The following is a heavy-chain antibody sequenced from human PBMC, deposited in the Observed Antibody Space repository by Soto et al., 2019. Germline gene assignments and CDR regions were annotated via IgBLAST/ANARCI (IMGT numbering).Heavy chain of an antibody. J-gene: IGHJ6*03. CDR3: ARAARPGPYYYYNYMDV. V-gene: IGHV5-51*01. CDR1: GYSFTSYW. D-gene: IGHD6-6*01. CDR2: IYPGDSDT. Sequence: HGESLKISCKGSGYSFTSYWIGWVRQMPGKGLEWMGIIYPGDSDTRYSPSFQGQVTISADKSISTAYLQWSSLKASDTAMYYCARAARPGPYYYYNYMDVWGKGTTVTVSS.